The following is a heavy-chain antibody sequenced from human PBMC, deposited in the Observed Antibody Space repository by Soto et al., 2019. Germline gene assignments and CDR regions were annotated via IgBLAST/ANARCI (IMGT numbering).Heavy chain of an antibody. CDR2: ISAHNGNT. Sequence: QVHLVQSGAEVKKPGASVKVSCKASGYTFTSYGITWVRQAPGQGLEWMGRISAHNGNTDYAQKPQGRGIVTRDTSTTTAYPQLRSLISDATAVYYCSRATYGDYWAQGALVTLSS. CDR1: GYTFTSYG. D-gene: IGHD4-17*01. CDR3: SRATYGDY. J-gene: IGHJ4*02. V-gene: IGHV1-18*01.